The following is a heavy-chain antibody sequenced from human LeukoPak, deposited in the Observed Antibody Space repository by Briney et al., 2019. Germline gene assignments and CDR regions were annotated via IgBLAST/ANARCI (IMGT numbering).Heavy chain of an antibody. CDR1: GFTFSSIW. CDR2: IKHDGSET. J-gene: IGHJ6*02. CDR3: AKNGGPHGMDV. D-gene: IGHD3-16*01. V-gene: IGHV3-7*02. Sequence: GGSLRLSCAASGFTFSSIWMSWVRQAPGKGLEWVANIKHDGSETNYVDSVKGRFSISRDYAKNSLHLQMNSLRVEDTAVYYCAKNGGPHGMDVWGRGTTVTVSS.